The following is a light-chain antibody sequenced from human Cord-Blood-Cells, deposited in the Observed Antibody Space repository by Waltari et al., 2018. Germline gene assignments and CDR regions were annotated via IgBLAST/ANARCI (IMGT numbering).Light chain of an antibody. Sequence: SYELTQPPSVSVSPGQPASITCSGDKLGAKYACWYQQKPGQSPVLVIYQDSKWPSGIPERFSGSNSGNTATLTISGTQAMDEADYYCQAWDSSTVVFGGGTKLTVL. J-gene: IGLJ2*01. CDR2: QDS. CDR1: KLGAKY. CDR3: QAWDSSTVV. V-gene: IGLV3-1*01.